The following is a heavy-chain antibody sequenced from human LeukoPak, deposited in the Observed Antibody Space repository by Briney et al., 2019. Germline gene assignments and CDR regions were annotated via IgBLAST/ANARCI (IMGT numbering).Heavy chain of an antibody. CDR3: AGVSGSGSYDFDY. V-gene: IGHV3-7*01. Sequence: GGSLRLSCAASGFTFSSYAMSWVRQAPGKGLEWVANIKQDGSEKYYVDSVKGRFTISRDNAKNSLYLQMNSLRAEDTAVYYCAGVSGSGSYDFDYWGQGTLVTVSS. J-gene: IGHJ4*02. D-gene: IGHD3-10*01. CDR2: IKQDGSEK. CDR1: GFTFSSYA.